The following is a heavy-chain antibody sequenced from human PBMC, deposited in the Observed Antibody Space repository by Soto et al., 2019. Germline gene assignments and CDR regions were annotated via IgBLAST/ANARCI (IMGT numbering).Heavy chain of an antibody. Sequence: ASETLSLTCTVSGGSISSGGYYWSWIRQHPGKGLEWIGYIYYSGSTYYNPSLKSRVTISVDTSKNQFSLKLSSVTAADTAVYYCARGRGLSALRDNWFDPWGQGTLVTVSS. D-gene: IGHD3-10*01. J-gene: IGHJ5*02. CDR2: IYYSGST. CDR1: GGSISSGGYY. CDR3: ARGRGLSALRDNWFDP. V-gene: IGHV4-31*03.